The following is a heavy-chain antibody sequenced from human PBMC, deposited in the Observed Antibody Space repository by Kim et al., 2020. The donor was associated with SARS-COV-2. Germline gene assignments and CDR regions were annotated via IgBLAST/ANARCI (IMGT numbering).Heavy chain of an antibody. D-gene: IGHD4-4*01. J-gene: IGHJ3*01. V-gene: IGHV3-33*06. Sequence: GGSLRLSCAASGFTFSTYGMHWVRQAPGKGLEWVAIIWFDGSNKYYADSVKGRFTISRDNSKNTLYLEMNSLRAEDTAVYYCAKAGYRDPRDYAFDFWGRGTMVTVSS. CDR1: GFTFSTYG. CDR2: IWFDGSNK. CDR3: AKAGYRDPRDYAFDF.